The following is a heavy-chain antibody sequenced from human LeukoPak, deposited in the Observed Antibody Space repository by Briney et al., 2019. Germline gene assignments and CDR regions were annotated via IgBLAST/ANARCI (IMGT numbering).Heavy chain of an antibody. J-gene: IGHJ5*02. D-gene: IGHD2-2*03. CDR3: ARGLGYCSSTSCYFYWFDP. CDR2: IYYSGST. V-gene: IGHV4-30-4*08. CDR1: GGSISSGDYY. Sequence: PSETLSLTCTLSGGSISSGDYYWSWIRQPPGKGLEWIGYIYYSGSTYYNPSLKSRVTISVDTSKNQFSLKLSSVTAADTAVYYCARGLGYCSSTSCYFYWFDPWGQGTLVTVSS.